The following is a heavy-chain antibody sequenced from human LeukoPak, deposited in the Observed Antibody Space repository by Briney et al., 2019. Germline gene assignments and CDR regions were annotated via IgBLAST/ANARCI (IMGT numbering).Heavy chain of an antibody. CDR1: GLTVSSTY. J-gene: IGHJ4*02. Sequence: GGSLRLSCAASGLTVSSTYMSWVRQAPGKGLEWVSIIYIGDNPHYADSVKGRFTISRHNSKNTLCLQMNSLRAEDTAVYYCARVRPWVFDYWGQGTLVTVSS. CDR3: ARVRPWVFDY. CDR2: IYIGDNP. V-gene: IGHV3-53*04.